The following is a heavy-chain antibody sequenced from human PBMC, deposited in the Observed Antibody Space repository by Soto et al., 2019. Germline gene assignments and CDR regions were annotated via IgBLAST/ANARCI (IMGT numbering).Heavy chain of an antibody. D-gene: IGHD1-1*01. CDR3: ARDQHCNNPDY. CDR2: INTDGTTT. Sequence: EVQLVESGGGLVQPGGSLRLSCAASGFTFTGHWMHWVRQPLGKGLVWVARINTDGTTTNYADSVKGRFTISRDNAKNTLYLEMNSLRAEDTAVYYCARDQHCNNPDYWGQGTLVTVS. CDR1: GFTFTGHW. J-gene: IGHJ4*02. V-gene: IGHV3-74*01.